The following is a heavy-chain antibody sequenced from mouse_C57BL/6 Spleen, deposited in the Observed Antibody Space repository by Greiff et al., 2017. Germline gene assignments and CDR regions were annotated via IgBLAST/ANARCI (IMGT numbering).Heavy chain of an antibody. J-gene: IGHJ4*01. CDR2: IDPETGGT. Sequence: QVHVKQSGAELVRPGASVTLSCKASGYTFTDYEMHWVKQTPVHGLEWIGAIDPETGGTAYNQKFKGKAILTADKSSSTAYMELRSLTSEDSAVYYCTGDGSSYGYAMDYWGQGTSVTVSS. D-gene: IGHD1-1*01. V-gene: IGHV1-15*01. CDR1: GYTFTDYE. CDR3: TGDGSSYGYAMDY.